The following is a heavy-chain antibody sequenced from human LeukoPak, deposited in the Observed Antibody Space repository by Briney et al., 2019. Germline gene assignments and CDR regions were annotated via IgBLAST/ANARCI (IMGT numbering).Heavy chain of an antibody. D-gene: IGHD6-19*01. CDR3: ASQRGAGYYYYGMDV. CDR1: GGSISSYY. Sequence: PSETLSLTCTVSGGSISSYYWSWIRQPPGKGLEWIGYIYYSGSTNYNPSLKSRVTISVDTSKNQFSLKLSSVTAADTAVYYCASQRGAGYYYYGMDVWGQGTTVTVSS. J-gene: IGHJ6*02. CDR2: IYYSGST. V-gene: IGHV4-59*01.